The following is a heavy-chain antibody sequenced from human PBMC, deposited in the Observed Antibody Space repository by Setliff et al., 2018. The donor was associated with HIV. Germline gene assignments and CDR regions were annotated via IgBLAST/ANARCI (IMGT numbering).Heavy chain of an antibody. CDR3: ARQPLHCSSINCYGAVYDN. Sequence: GVSLRLSCEASGFTFSTYTMTWVRQAPGKGLEWVSAISGSGGSTYYADSVKGRFTISRDNSKNTLSLQMSSLRAEDTALYYCARQPLHCSSINCYGAVYDNWGQGTLVTVSS. J-gene: IGHJ4*02. CDR2: ISGSGGST. CDR1: GFTFSTYT. D-gene: IGHD2-2*01. V-gene: IGHV3-23*01.